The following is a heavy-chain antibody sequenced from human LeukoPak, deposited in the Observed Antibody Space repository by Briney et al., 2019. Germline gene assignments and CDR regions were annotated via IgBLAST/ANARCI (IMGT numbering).Heavy chain of an antibody. V-gene: IGHV3-21*01. CDR3: ARAGYYGSGSYEPNWFDP. J-gene: IGHJ5*02. Sequence: GGSLRLSCAASGFTFNSYSMNWFRQAPGKGLEWVSSISSSSRFIYYADSVKGRFTISRDNAKNSLYLQMNSLRAEDTAVYYCARAGYYGSGSYEPNWFDPWGQGTLVTVSS. CDR2: ISSSSRFI. CDR1: GFTFNSYS. D-gene: IGHD3-10*01.